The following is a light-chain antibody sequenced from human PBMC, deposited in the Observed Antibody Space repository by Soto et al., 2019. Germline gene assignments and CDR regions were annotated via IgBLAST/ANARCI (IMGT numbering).Light chain of an antibody. CDR2: DAS. CDR1: QSVSSY. J-gene: IGKJ3*01. CDR3: QQRSNWPLT. V-gene: IGKV3-11*01. Sequence: EIVLTQSPATLSLSPGERATLSCRASQSVSSYLAWYQQKPGQAPRLLIYDASNRATGIPARSSGTGSGTDVTLTISSLEPADFAIYYCQQRSNWPLTFGPGTKVDSK.